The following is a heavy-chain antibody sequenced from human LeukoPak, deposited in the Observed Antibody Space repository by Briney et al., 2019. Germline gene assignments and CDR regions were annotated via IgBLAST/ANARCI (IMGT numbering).Heavy chain of an antibody. V-gene: IGHV1-46*03. Sequence: GASVKVSCKASGYIFTSYYMHWVRQAPGQGLEWLGVVYPSAGTSDPAQRFRARITLSDDTSTSTAYMELRSLKSEDTAIYFSVREYHGGYFDFWGQGTLVTVSS. J-gene: IGHJ4*02. CDR1: GYIFTSYY. CDR3: VREYHGGYFDF. D-gene: IGHD3-16*01. CDR2: VYPSAGTS.